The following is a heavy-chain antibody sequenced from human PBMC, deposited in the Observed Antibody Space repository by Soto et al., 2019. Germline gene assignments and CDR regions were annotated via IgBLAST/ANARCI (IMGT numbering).Heavy chain of an antibody. Sequence: EVQLVESGGGLVQPGGSLIRSCTASGFTFSSDWMHWVRQAPVKGPVWVSRMNGEGSRTNYAALVKGRFSISRDNAKSTLYLQMYTLRAEDTAVYYCARGPRGWYGFDYWGRGTLVTVSS. V-gene: IGHV3-74*01. D-gene: IGHD6-19*01. J-gene: IGHJ4*02. CDR3: ARGPRGWYGFDY. CDR2: MNGEGSRT. CDR1: GFTFSSDW.